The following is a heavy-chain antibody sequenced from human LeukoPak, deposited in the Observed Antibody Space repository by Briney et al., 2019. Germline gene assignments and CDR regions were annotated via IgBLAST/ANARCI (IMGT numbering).Heavy chain of an antibody. CDR2: FSGSGHTQ. CDR1: DFNFSNHE. V-gene: IGHV3-48*03. Sequence: SLRLSSAATDFNFSNHEMTSLRQAPGKGLELIQYFSGSGHTQYYADSVTGRFTISRDKAKNSMYLQMNSLRAEDTAVYYCARTLAGTPSFHYGMDVWGQGSTVTVSS. D-gene: IGHD1-7*01. CDR3: ARTLAGTPSFHYGMDV. J-gene: IGHJ6*02.